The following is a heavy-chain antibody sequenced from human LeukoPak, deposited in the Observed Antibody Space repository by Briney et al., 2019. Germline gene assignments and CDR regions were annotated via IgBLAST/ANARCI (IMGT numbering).Heavy chain of an antibody. Sequence: SETLSLTCTVSGDSFSIISSSSSYWGWIRQPPGKGLEWIGSIYSSGSTYFNSSLKSRVTISVDTSKDEFSLNLSSVTAADTAVYYCARHPPLVRGSVESAFDIWGQGTKVTVSS. CDR3: ARHPPLVRGSVESAFDI. J-gene: IGHJ3*02. CDR2: IYSSGST. V-gene: IGHV4-39*01. D-gene: IGHD3-10*01. CDR1: GDSFSIISSSSSY.